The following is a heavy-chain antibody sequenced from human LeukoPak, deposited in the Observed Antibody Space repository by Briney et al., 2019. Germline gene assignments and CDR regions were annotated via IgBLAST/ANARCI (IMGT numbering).Heavy chain of an antibody. CDR2: INPSGGST. J-gene: IGHJ3*02. CDR1: GYTFTSYY. V-gene: IGHV1-46*01. D-gene: IGHD1-26*01. CDR3: SRDGATTRYAFDI. Sequence: ASVKLSCKASGYTFTSYYIHWVRQAPGQGLEWMGIINPSGGSTSYAQTFQGRVTMTRDMYTSKIYMELSSMRSEDEDVYYCSRDGATTRYAFDICGQGTMATVTS.